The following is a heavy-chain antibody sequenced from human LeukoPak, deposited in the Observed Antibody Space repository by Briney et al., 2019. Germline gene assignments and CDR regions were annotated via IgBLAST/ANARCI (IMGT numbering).Heavy chain of an antibody. D-gene: IGHD3-22*01. CDR2: IIPILGIA. Sequence: GASVKVSCKASGGTFSSYAISWVRQAPGQGLEWMGRIIPILGIANYAQKFQGRVTITADKSTSTAYMELSSLRSEDTVVYYCARDRDSSGYYSGLDYWGQGTLVTVSS. CDR3: ARDRDSSGYYSGLDY. V-gene: IGHV1-69*04. J-gene: IGHJ4*02. CDR1: GGTFSSYA.